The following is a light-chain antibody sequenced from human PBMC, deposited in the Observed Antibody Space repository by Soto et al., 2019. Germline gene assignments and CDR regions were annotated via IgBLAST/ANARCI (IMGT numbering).Light chain of an antibody. Sequence: EIVLTQSPGTLSFSPGDRATLSCRASQSVSTSYLAWYQQKPGQAPRLLIYGASSRATGIPDRFSGSGSGTDFTLTISGLEPEDFAVYYCQQYGNSRGTFGQGTKVDIK. V-gene: IGKV3-20*01. CDR3: QQYGNSRGT. J-gene: IGKJ1*01. CDR1: QSVSTSY. CDR2: GAS.